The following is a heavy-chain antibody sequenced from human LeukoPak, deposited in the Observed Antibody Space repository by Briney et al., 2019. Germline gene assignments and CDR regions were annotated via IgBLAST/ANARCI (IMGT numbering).Heavy chain of an antibody. CDR2: INHSGST. Sequence: SETLSLTCAVYGGSFSGYYWSWIRQPPGKGLEWIGEINHSGSTNYNPSLKSRVTISVDTSKNQFSLKLSSVTAADTAVYYCARDGLIPKPDCSSTSCAPNAFDIWGQGTMVTVSS. CDR1: GGSFSGYY. CDR3: ARDGLIPKPDCSSTSCAPNAFDI. J-gene: IGHJ3*02. D-gene: IGHD2-2*01. V-gene: IGHV4-34*01.